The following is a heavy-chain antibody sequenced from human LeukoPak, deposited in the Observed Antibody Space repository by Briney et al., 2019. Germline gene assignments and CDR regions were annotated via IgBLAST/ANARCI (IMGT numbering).Heavy chain of an antibody. D-gene: IGHD3-9*01. CDR1: GYTFTNNS. J-gene: IGHJ4*02. V-gene: IGHV5-51*01. Sequence: GESLKISGKGPGYTFTNNSSGGVRQMPGKGLEWMGIIYPGDSGTRYSPSFQGPVSISADKSISTAYLQWSSLRASDTAMYYCARLTGYYNPGDYWGQGTLVTVSS. CDR2: IYPGDSGT. CDR3: ARLTGYYNPGDY.